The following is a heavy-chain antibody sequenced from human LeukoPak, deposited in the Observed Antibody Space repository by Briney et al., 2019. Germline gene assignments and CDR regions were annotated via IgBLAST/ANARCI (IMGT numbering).Heavy chain of an antibody. Sequence: ASVKVSCKASGYTFTRYYMHWVRQAPGQGLEWMGIINPSGGSTSYAQKFQGRVTMTRDTSTSTVYMELSRLRSDDTAVYYCARQASHHAFDIWGQGTMVTVSS. CDR2: INPSGGST. V-gene: IGHV1-46*01. CDR3: ARQASHHAFDI. CDR1: GYTFTRYY. J-gene: IGHJ3*02.